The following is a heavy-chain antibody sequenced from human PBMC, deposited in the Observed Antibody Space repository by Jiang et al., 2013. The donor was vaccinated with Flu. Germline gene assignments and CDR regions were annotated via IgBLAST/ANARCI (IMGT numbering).Heavy chain of an antibody. CDR1: GFTFSSYW. D-gene: IGHD3-22*01. V-gene: IGHV3-7*03. CDR2: IKQDGSEK. J-gene: IGHJ6*02. Sequence: VQLLESGGGLVQPGGSLRLSCAASGFTFSSYWMSWVRQAPGKGLEWVANIKQDGSEKYYVDSVKGRFTISRDNAKNSLYLQMNSLRAEDTAVYYCARDRRYYDSREYREDYYYYGMDVWGQGTTVTVSS. CDR3: ARDRRYYDSREYREDYYYYGMDV.